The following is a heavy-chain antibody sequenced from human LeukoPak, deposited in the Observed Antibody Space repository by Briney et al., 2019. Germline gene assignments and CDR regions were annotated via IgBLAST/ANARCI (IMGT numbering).Heavy chain of an antibody. Sequence: GEFLKISCKGSGYSFTSYWIGWVRQMPGKGLEWMGIIYPGDSDTRYSPSFQGQVTFSADKSISTAYLQWSSLKASDTAMYYCARQLRWGISSAGSASYFDYWGQGTLVTVSS. CDR3: ARQLRWGISSAGSASYFDY. V-gene: IGHV5-51*01. CDR1: GYSFTSYW. J-gene: IGHJ4*02. CDR2: IYPGDSDT. D-gene: IGHD6-13*01.